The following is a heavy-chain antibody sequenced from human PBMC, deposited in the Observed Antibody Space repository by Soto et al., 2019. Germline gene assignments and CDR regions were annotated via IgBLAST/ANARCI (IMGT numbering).Heavy chain of an antibody. Sequence: PGGSLRLSCAASGFTFSDYYMSWIRQAPGKGLEWVSYISSSSSYTNYADSVKGRFTISRDNAKNSLYLQMNSLRAEDTAVYYCARDHDYVWGSYRPQGFDPWGQGTLVTVSS. V-gene: IGHV3-11*06. CDR3: ARDHDYVWGSYRPQGFDP. D-gene: IGHD3-16*02. CDR1: GFTFSDYY. CDR2: ISSSSSYT. J-gene: IGHJ5*02.